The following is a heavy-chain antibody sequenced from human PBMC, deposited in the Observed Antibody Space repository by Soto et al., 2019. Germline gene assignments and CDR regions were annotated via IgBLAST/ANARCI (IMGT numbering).Heavy chain of an antibody. CDR3: ARDVQDVVVTPDSAHDYGMDV. D-gene: IGHD2-21*02. CDR1: GFTFSSYG. V-gene: IGHV3-33*01. CDR2: IWYDGSNK. J-gene: IGHJ6*02. Sequence: QVQLVESGGGLVQPGRSLRLSCAASGFTFSSYGMHWVRQAPGKGLEWVAVIWYDGSNKYYADSVKGRFTISRDNSKNTLYLQMNSLRAEDTAVYYCARDVQDVVVTPDSAHDYGMDVWGQGTTVTVSS.